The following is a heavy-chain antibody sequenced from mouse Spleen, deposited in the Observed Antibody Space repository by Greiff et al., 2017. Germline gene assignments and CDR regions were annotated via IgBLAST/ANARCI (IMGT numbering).Heavy chain of an antibody. V-gene: IGHV5-17*01. CDR3: ARMVTTVVATLDYAMDY. CDR1: GFTFSDYG. J-gene: IGHJ4*01. D-gene: IGHD1-1*01. CDR2: ISSGSSTI. Sequence: EVQRVESGGGLVKPGGSLKLSCAASGFTFSDYGMHWVRQAPEKGLEWVAYISSGSSTIYYADTVKGRFTISRDNAKNTLFLQMTSLRSEDTAMYYCARMVTTVVATLDYAMDYWGQGTSVTVSS.